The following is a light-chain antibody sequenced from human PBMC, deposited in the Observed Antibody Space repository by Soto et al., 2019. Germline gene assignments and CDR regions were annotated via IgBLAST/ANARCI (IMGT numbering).Light chain of an antibody. Sequence: EIVWTQSPGTLSLSPGERATLSCRASQSVSTNYLAWYQQEPGQAPKVLIYRASSRATGVPDRFSGSGSGTDFTLTITRLEPEDFAVYYCQQYGSSPHTFGGGTQVDIK. V-gene: IGKV3-20*01. CDR2: RAS. J-gene: IGKJ4*01. CDR1: QSVSTNY. CDR3: QQYGSSPHT.